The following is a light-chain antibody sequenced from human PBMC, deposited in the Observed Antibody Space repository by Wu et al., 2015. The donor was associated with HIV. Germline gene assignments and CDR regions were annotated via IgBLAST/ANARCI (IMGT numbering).Light chain of an antibody. CDR1: QTVTNTY. CDR2: DTS. J-gene: IGKJ5*01. V-gene: IGKV3-20*01. CDR3: QQYGSSPPVT. Sequence: EIVLTQSPGTLSLSPGERATLSCRASQTVTNTYLAWYQQKSGQAPRLLIYDTSIRATGIPDRFRGSGSGTDFTLTIRRLEPEDFAVYYCQQYGSSPPVTFGQGTRLEIK.